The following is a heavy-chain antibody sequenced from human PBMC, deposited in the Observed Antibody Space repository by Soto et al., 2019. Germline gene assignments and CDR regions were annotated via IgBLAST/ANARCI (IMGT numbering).Heavy chain of an antibody. J-gene: IGHJ6*02. Sequence: QVQLQESGPGLVKPSQTLSLTCTVSGGSISSGGYYWSWIRQHPGKGLEWIGYIYYSGSTYYNPSLKSRVTISVDTSKNQFSLKLSSVTAADTAVYYCARAVTTLEFDYYYGMDVWGQGTTVTVSS. V-gene: IGHV4-31*03. D-gene: IGHD4-17*01. CDR3: ARAVTTLEFDYYYGMDV. CDR2: IYYSGST. CDR1: GGSISSGGYY.